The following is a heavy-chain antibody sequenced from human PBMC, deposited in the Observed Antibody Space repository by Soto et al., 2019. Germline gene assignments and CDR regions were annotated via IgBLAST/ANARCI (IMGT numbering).Heavy chain of an antibody. CDR2: ISAYNGNT. CDR1: GGTHRNYG. Sequence: ASVKVSCKASGGTHRNYGISWVRQAPGQGLEWMGWISAYNGNTNYAQKLQGRVTMTTDTSTSTAYMELRSLRSDDTAVYYCARGSAAALYYFDYWGQGTLVTVSS. D-gene: IGHD6-13*01. CDR3: ARGSAAALYYFDY. V-gene: IGHV1-18*01. J-gene: IGHJ4*02.